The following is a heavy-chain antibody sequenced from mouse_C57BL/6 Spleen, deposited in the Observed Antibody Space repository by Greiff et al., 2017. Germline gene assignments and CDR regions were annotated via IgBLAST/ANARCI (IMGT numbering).Heavy chain of an antibody. D-gene: IGHD1-1*01. CDR3: TRGYYGSMDY. V-gene: IGHV1-15*01. CDR2: IDPETGGT. CDR1: GYTFTDYE. J-gene: IGHJ4*01. Sequence: QVQLKQSGAELVRPGASVTLSCKASGYTFTDYEMHWVKQTPVHGLEWIGAIDPETGGTAYNQKFKGKAILTADKSSSTAYMELRSLTSEDSAVYYCTRGYYGSMDYWGQGTSVTVSS.